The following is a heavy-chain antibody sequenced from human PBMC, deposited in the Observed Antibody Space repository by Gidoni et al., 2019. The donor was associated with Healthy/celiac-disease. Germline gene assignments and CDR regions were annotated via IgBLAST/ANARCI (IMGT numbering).Heavy chain of an antibody. J-gene: IGHJ6*02. CDR1: GYTFTSYY. D-gene: IGHD5-18*01. CDR2: INPSGGST. CDR3: ARVDTAMGRYYYYGMDV. V-gene: IGHV1-46*01. Sequence: QVQLVQSGAEVKKPGASVKVSCKSSGYTFTSYYMHWVRQAPGQGLEWMGIINPSGGSTSYAKKFQGRVTMTRDTSTSTVYMELSSLRSEETAVYYCARVDTAMGRYYYYGMDVWGQGTTVTVSS.